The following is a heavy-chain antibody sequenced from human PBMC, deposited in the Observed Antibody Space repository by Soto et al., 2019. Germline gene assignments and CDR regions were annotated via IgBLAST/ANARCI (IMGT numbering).Heavy chain of an antibody. J-gene: IGHJ4*02. CDR3: AKGRESSGSYRPFDY. CDR2: ISAGAVAT. V-gene: IGHV3-23*01. CDR1: GFNFSKFG. D-gene: IGHD3-22*01. Sequence: PGGSLRLSCAVSGFNFSKFGMSWVRQAPGKGLEWVSAISAGAVATNYADSVKGRFTISRDNSKNTLYLQMNSLRAEDTAVYYCAKGRESSGSYRPFDYWGQGALVTVSS.